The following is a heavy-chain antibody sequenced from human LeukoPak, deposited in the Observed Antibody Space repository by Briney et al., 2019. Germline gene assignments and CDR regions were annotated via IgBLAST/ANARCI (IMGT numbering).Heavy chain of an antibody. V-gene: IGHV3-23*01. J-gene: IGHJ4*02. CDR1: GFIFSSYA. CDR3: AKEQDSSGWYTGGYYFDY. D-gene: IGHD6-19*01. CDR2: INAGGDTT. Sequence: GGSLRLSCSTYGFIFSSYAMTWVRQAPGKGLEWVSDINAGGDTTNYADSVKGRFTISRDNSRNTLDLQMNSLRAEDTAVYYCAKEQDSSGWYTGGYYFDYWGQGTLATVSS.